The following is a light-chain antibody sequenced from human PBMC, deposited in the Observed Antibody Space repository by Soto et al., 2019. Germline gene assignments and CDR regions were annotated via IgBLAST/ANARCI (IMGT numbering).Light chain of an antibody. CDR1: SSDVGGYNY. V-gene: IGLV2-14*03. J-gene: IGLJ2*01. CDR3: SSYTISSTVV. Sequence: QSALTQPASVSGSPGQSITMSCTGTSSDVGGYNYVSWYQQHPGKVPKRMIYDVSNRPSGVSNRFSGSKSGNTASLTSSGLQAEDEADYYCSSYTISSTVVFGGGTKVTVL. CDR2: DVS.